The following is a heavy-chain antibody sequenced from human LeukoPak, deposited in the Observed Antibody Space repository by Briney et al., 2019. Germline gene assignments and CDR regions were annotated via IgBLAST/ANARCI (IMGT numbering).Heavy chain of an antibody. CDR3: AKPSDCSGGSCSGAFDI. V-gene: IGHV3-30*18. Sequence: PGGSLRLSCAASGFTFSSYGMHWVRQAPGKGLEWVAVISYDGSNKYYADSVKGRFTISRDNSKNTLYLQMNSLRAEDTAVYYCAKPSDCSGGSCSGAFDIWGQGTMVTVSS. CDR2: ISYDGSNK. CDR1: GFTFSSYG. J-gene: IGHJ3*02. D-gene: IGHD2-15*01.